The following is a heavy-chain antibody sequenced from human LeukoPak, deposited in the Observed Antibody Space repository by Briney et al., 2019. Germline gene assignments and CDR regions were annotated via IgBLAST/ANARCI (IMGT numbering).Heavy chain of an antibody. CDR2: IKQDGSEK. CDR1: GFTFSSYW. Sequence: PGGSLRLSCAASGFTFSSYWMSWVRQAPGKGLEWVANIKQDGSEKYYVDSVKGRFTISRDNAKNSLYLQMNSLRAEDTVVYYCARVQSYGDYRYWGQGTLVTVSS. V-gene: IGHV3-7*01. J-gene: IGHJ4*02. CDR3: ARVQSYGDYRY. D-gene: IGHD4-17*01.